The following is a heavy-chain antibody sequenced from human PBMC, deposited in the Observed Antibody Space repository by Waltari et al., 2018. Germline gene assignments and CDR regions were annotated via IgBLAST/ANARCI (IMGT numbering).Heavy chain of an antibody. CDR1: GYTFSGSY. D-gene: IGHD2-15*01. Sequence: QVQLVQSGAEVKKPGASVKVSCQASGYTFSGSYIHCVPQAPGQGLEWMGRIDPNSGGTDYARKFAGRVSMTRDTSISTAYVELSSLRSDDTAVYYCAAKGVVLPATYDYWGQGTLVTVSS. CDR2: IDPNSGGT. CDR3: AAKGVVLPATYDY. J-gene: IGHJ4*02. V-gene: IGHV1-2*06.